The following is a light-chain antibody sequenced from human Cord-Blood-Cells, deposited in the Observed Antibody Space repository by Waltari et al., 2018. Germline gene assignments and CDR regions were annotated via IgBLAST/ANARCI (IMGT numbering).Light chain of an antibody. J-gene: IGKJ5*01. CDR1: QSVSSN. CDR3: QQYNNWPLT. Sequence: EIVMTQSPDTLSVSPGERATLSCRPSQSVSSNLAWYQQKPGQDPRLLIYGASTRATGIPARFSGSGSGTEFTLTISSLQSEDFAVYYCQQYNNWPLTFGQGTRLEIK. CDR2: GAS. V-gene: IGKV3-15*01.